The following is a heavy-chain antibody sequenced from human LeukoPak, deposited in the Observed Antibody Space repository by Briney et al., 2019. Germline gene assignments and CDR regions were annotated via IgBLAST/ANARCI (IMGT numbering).Heavy chain of an antibody. CDR1: GYSIGSSNW. Sequence: SETLSLTCAVSGYSIGSSNWWSWIRQPPGKGLVWIGCIYYSGSTNYNPSLKSRVTISVDTSKNQFSLKLSSVTAADTAVYYCASLKYDFWSGYPSYYMDVWGKGTTVTVCS. CDR3: ASLKYDFWSGYPSYYMDV. J-gene: IGHJ6*03. CDR2: IYYSGST. D-gene: IGHD3-3*01. V-gene: IGHV4-28*01.